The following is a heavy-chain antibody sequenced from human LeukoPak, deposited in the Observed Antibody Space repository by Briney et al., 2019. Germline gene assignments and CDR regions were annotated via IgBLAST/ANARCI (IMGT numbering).Heavy chain of an antibody. D-gene: IGHD1-26*01. CDR2: ISWNSGSI. V-gene: IGHV3-9*01. CDR3: AKGSGSYLHDPVDY. J-gene: IGHJ4*02. CDR1: GFTFDDYA. Sequence: PGGSLRLSCAASGFTFDDYAMHWVRQAPGKGLEWVSGISWNSGSIGYADSVKGRFTISRDNAKNSLYLQMNSLRAEDTALYYCAKGSGSYLHDPVDYWGQGTLVTVSS.